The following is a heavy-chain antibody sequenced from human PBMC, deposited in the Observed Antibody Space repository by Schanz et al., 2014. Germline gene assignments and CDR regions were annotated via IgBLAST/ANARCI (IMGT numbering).Heavy chain of an antibody. CDR3: ARDGGRDGYNLAFDV. D-gene: IGHD5-12*01. CDR1: GFTVSSNY. CDR2: IYSGGST. V-gene: IGHV3-53*01. Sequence: QLVESGGGLVKPGGSLRLSCAASGFTVSSNYMSWVRQAPGKGLEWVSVIYSGGSTYYADSVKGRFTISRDNSKNTLYLQMNSLRAEDTAVYFCARDGGRDGYNLAFDVWGQGTLVTVSS. J-gene: IGHJ3*01.